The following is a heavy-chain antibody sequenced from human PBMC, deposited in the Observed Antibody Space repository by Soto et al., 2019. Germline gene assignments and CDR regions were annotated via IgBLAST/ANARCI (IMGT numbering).Heavy chain of an antibody. J-gene: IGHJ5*02. CDR2: IYYSGST. Sequence: LSLTCSVSGGSISSGYYYWSWIRQPPGKGLEWIGNIYYSGSTYYNPSLKSRVTISVDTSKNQFSLKLSSVTAADTAVYYCARGLLPDNWFDPWGQGTLVTVSS. CDR3: ARGLLPDNWFDP. V-gene: IGHV4-30-4*01. D-gene: IGHD3-22*01. CDR1: GGSISSGYYY.